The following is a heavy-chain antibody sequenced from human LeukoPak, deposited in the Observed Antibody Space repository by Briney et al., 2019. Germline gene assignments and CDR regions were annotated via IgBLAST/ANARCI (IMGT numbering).Heavy chain of an antibody. CDR2: IYPGDSDT. J-gene: IGHJ6*03. Sequence: GESLKISCKGSGYSFTSYWIGWVRQMPGKGLEWMGIIYPGDSDTRYSPSFQGQVTISADKSISTAYLQWSSLKASDTAMYYCARLNVDTAMVNNYYYMDVWGKGTMVTVSS. V-gene: IGHV5-51*01. CDR1: GYSFTSYW. CDR3: ARLNVDTAMVNNYYYMDV. D-gene: IGHD5-18*01.